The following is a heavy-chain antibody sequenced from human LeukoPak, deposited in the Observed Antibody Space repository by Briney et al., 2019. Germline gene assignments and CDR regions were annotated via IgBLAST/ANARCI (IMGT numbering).Heavy chain of an antibody. V-gene: IGHV4-39*01. CDR1: GGSISSSGYH. Sequence: SETLSLTCTVSGGSISSSGYHWGRLRQQPGKGLEWIGSIYYSGSTYYNPSLKSRVTISVDTSKNQFSLKLSSVTAADTAVYYCARRLGGYGAVRRSRDYWGQGTLVTVSS. CDR3: ARRLGGYGAVRRSRDY. J-gene: IGHJ4*02. CDR2: IYYSGST. D-gene: IGHD4-17*01.